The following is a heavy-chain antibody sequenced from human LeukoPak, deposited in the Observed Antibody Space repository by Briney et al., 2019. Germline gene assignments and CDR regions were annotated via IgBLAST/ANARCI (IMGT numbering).Heavy chain of an antibody. J-gene: IGHJ4*02. CDR3: ARGPAHKYYFDY. CDR1: GYTFTSYY. CDR2: INPSGGST. D-gene: IGHD2-21*01. Sequence: GASVKVSCKASGYTFTSYYMHWVRQTPGQGLEWMGIINPSGGSTSYAQKFQGRVTMTRDMSTSTVYMELSSLRSEDTAVYYCARGPAHKYYFDYWGQGTLVTVSS. V-gene: IGHV1-46*01.